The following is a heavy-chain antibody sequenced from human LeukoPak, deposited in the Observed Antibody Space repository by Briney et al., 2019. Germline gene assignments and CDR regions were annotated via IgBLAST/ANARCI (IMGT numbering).Heavy chain of an antibody. V-gene: IGHV1-8*01. CDR3: ASSVVTAMGRFDP. D-gene: IGHD2-21*02. Sequence: ASVKVSCKASGYTFTSYDINWVRQATGQGLEWMGWMNPNSGNTGYAQKFQGRVTMTRNTSISTAYMELSSLRSEDTAVYYCASSVVTAMGRFDPWGQGTLVTVSS. CDR2: MNPNSGNT. CDR1: GYTFTSYD. J-gene: IGHJ5*02.